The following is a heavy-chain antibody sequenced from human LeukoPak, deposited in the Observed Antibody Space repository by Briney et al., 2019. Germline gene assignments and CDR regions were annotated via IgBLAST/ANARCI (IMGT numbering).Heavy chain of an antibody. V-gene: IGHV3-7*01. Sequence: PGVSLRLSCAASGFTFRNYWMSWVRQPPGTGLEWVANINQDGSEEYYVDSVEGRFSISRDNAKNSMDLHINTVGVDDTAVYYCGRAATTGTVDYWGQGTLVTVSS. CDR1: GFTFRNYW. J-gene: IGHJ4*02. CDR2: INQDGSEE. D-gene: IGHD1-1*01. CDR3: GRAATTGTVDY.